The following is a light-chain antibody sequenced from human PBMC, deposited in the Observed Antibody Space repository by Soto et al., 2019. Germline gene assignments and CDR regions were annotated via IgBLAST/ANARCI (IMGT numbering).Light chain of an antibody. CDR3: SSYTSSSTPHGYV. CDR1: SSDIGAYDY. Sequence: QSALTQPASLSGSPGQSITISCTGTSSDIGAYDYVSWFQQHPGKAPKLMISEVNNRPSGVSNRFSGSKSGNTAYLTISGLQVEDEAEYYCSSYTSSSTPHGYVFGTGTKLTVL. CDR2: EVN. V-gene: IGLV2-14*01. J-gene: IGLJ1*01.